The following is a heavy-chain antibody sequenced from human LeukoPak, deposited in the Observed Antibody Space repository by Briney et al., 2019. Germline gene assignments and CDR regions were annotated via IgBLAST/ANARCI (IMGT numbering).Heavy chain of an antibody. J-gene: IGHJ4*02. D-gene: IGHD1-26*01. CDR3: ARGDSGSYYFDY. CDR2: ISGNGGST. V-gene: IGHV3-64*04. CDR1: GFIISNYA. Sequence: GGSLRLSCSASGFIISNYAMHWVRQAPGKGLEYVSAISGNGGSTYYADSVKGRFTISRDNVKNSLYLQMNSLRAEDTAVYYCARGDSGSYYFDYWGQGTLVTVSS.